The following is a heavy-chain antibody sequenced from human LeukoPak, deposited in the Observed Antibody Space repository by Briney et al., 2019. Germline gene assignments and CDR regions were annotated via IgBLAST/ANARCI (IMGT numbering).Heavy chain of an antibody. D-gene: IGHD1-1*01. CDR1: GDSVSSNSAA. J-gene: IGHJ6*02. Sequence: SQTLSLTCAISGDSVSSNSAAWNWIRQSPSRGLEWLGRTYYRYKWYNDYAVSVKSRITLNPDTSKNQFSLQLNSVTPEDTAVYDCARADWNDFYYFYGMDVWGQGTTVTVSS. V-gene: IGHV6-1*01. CDR2: TYYRYKWYN. CDR3: ARADWNDFYYFYGMDV.